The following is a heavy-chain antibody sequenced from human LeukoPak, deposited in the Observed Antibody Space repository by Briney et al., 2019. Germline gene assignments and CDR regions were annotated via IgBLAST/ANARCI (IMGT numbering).Heavy chain of an antibody. Sequence: SVKVSCKASGGTFSSYATSWVRQAPGQGLEWMGGIIPIFGTANYAQKFQGRVTITTDESTSTAYMELSSLRSEDTAVYYCARTMVRGVIVGFDYWGQGTLVTVSS. D-gene: IGHD3-10*01. CDR3: ARTMVRGVIVGFDY. J-gene: IGHJ4*02. CDR2: IIPIFGTA. V-gene: IGHV1-69*05. CDR1: GGTFSSYA.